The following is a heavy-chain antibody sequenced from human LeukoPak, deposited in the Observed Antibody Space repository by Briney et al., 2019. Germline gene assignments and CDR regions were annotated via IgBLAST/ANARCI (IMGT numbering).Heavy chain of an antibody. V-gene: IGHV3-23*01. CDR1: GFTFSSYA. CDR2: ISGSGGST. Sequence: GGSLRLSCAASGFTFSSYAMSWVRQAPGKGLEWVSAISGSGGSTYYADSVKGRFTISRDNSKNTLYLQLNSLRAEDTAVYYCAKNKRLVWGNWFDPWGQGTLVTVSS. J-gene: IGHJ5*02. CDR3: AKNKRLVWGNWFDP. D-gene: IGHD3-16*01.